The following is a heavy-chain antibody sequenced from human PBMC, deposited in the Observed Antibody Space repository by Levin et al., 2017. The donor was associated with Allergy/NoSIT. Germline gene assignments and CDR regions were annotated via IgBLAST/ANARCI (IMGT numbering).Heavy chain of an antibody. CDR3: ARRFAASSNWDFDY. J-gene: IGHJ4*02. Sequence: SQTLSLTCNVSGVSIGSSSYYWGWIRQPPGKGLEWIASIYYSGTTYYNPSLKSRVTISVDTSKSQFSLSLTSVTATDTAVYYCARRFAASSNWDFDYWGQGTLVTVSS. V-gene: IGHV4-39*01. CDR1: GVSIGSSSYY. CDR2: IYYSGTT. D-gene: IGHD4-11*01.